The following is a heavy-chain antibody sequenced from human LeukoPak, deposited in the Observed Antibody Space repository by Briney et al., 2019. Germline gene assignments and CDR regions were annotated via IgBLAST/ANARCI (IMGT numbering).Heavy chain of an antibody. J-gene: IGHJ6*03. V-gene: IGHV1-46*01. Sequence: ASVKVSCKASGYTFTGYFMHWVRQAPGQGLEWMGIINPSGGSTSYAQKFQGRVTMTRDTSTSTVYMELSSLRSEDTAVYYCARDAIEFVTHCSSTSCRGSYYYYMDVWGKGTTVTVSS. CDR2: INPSGGST. D-gene: IGHD2-2*01. CDR3: ARDAIEFVTHCSSTSCRGSYYYYMDV. CDR1: GYTFTGYF.